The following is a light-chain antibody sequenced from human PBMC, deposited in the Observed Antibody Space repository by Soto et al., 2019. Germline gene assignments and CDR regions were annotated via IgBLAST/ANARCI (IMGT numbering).Light chain of an antibody. V-gene: IGKV3-20*01. CDR2: EGS. CDR1: QSLSTRA. Sequence: EVVLTLSPGTLSLSPGDRATLSCRTSQSLSTRALAWYQQKPGQATRLLIYEGSTRAPGIPDRFSGSESETDFTLTVSRLEPEDFAVYYCQQYGRSVSFGQGTKVDIK. CDR3: QQYGRSVS. J-gene: IGKJ1*01.